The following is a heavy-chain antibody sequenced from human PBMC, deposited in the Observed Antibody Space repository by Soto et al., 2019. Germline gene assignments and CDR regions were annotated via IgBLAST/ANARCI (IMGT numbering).Heavy chain of an antibody. D-gene: IGHD3-16*02. CDR1: GYTFTSYG. Sequence: GASVKVSCKASGYTFTSYGISWVRQAPGQGLGWMGWISAYNGNTNYAQKLQGRVTMTTDTSASTAYMELRSLRSDDTAVYYCARFVITFGGVIVPTHFDYWGQGTLVTVSS. CDR3: ARFVITFGGVIVPTHFDY. CDR2: ISAYNGNT. J-gene: IGHJ4*02. V-gene: IGHV1-18*01.